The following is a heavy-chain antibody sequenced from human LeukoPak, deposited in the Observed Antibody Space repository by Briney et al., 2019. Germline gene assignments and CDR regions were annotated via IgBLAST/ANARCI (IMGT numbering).Heavy chain of an antibody. CDR2: IYYSGST. V-gene: IGHV4-39*01. J-gene: IGHJ5*02. D-gene: IGHD3-3*01. Sequence: PSETLSLTCTVSGGSISSSSYYWGWIRQHPGKGLEWIGSIYYSGSTYYNPSLKSRVTISVDTSKNQFSLKLSSVTAADTAVYYCARRDYDFWSGYPAPATINWFDPWGQGTLVTVSS. CDR1: GGSISSSSYY. CDR3: ARRDYDFWSGYPAPATINWFDP.